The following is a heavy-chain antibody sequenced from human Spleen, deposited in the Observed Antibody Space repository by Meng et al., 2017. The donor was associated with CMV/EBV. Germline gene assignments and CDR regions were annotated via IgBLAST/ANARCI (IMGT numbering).Heavy chain of an antibody. CDR3: ATVPGLGYCSSTSCYTGGY. J-gene: IGHJ4*02. V-gene: IGHV4-34*01. D-gene: IGHD2-2*02. Sequence: GSLRLSCAVYGGSFSGYYWSWIRQPPGKGLEWIGEINHSGSTNYNPSLKSRVTISVDTSKNQFSLKLSSVTAADTAVYYCATVPGLGYCSSTSCYTGGYWGQGTLVTVSS. CDR1: GGSFSGYY. CDR2: INHSGST.